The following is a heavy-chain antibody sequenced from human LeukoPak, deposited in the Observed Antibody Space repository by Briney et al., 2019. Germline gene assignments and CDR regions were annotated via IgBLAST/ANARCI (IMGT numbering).Heavy chain of an antibody. CDR3: AREWDDGNIWFGELFSSNWFDP. J-gene: IGHJ5*02. V-gene: IGHV1-2*02. CDR2: INPNSGGT. D-gene: IGHD3-10*01. CDR1: GYTFTGYY. Sequence: GASVKVSCKASGYTFTGYYMHWVRQAPGQGLEWMGWINPNSGGTNYAQKFQGRVTMTRDTSISTAYMELSRLRSDDTAVYYCAREWDDGNIWFGELFSSNWFDPWGQGTLVTVSS.